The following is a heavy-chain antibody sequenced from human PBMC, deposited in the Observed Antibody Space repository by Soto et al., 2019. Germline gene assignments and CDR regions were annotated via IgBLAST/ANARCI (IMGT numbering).Heavy chain of an antibody. CDR3: ARDLGYCSGGSCYGNWFDP. CDR2: ISAYNGNT. D-gene: IGHD2-15*01. V-gene: IGHV1-18*01. CDR1: GYTFTSYG. J-gene: IGHJ5*02. Sequence: QVQLVQSGAEVKKPGASVKVACKASGYTFTSYGISWVRHAPGQGLEWMGWISAYNGNTNYAQKLQGRVTMTTDTSTSTAYMELRSLRSDDTAVYYCARDLGYCSGGSCYGNWFDPWGQGTLVTVSS.